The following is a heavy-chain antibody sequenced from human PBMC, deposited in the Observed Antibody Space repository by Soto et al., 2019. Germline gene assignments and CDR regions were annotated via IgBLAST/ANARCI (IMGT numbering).Heavy chain of an antibody. CDR2: IYPGDSDT. D-gene: IGHD5-12*01. J-gene: IGHJ4*02. CDR1: GYSFTSYW. CDR3: ARAQKFXXVATPFDY. V-gene: IGHV5-51*01. Sequence: GESLKISCKGSGYSFTSYWIGWVRQMPGKGLEWMGIIYPGDSDTRYSPSFQGQVTISADKSISTAYLQWSSLKASDTAMYYCARAQKFXXVATPFDYWGQGTLVTVSS.